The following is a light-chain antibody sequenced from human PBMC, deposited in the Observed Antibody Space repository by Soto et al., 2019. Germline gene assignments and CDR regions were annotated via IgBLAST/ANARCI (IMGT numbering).Light chain of an antibody. CDR2: DAS. CDR1: QSVSSY. CDR3: QQRSNWPPGVA. J-gene: IGKJ2*01. V-gene: IGKV3-11*01. Sequence: EIVLTQSPATLSLSPGERATLSCRASQSVSSYLAWYQQKPGQAPRLLIYDASNRATGIPARFSGSGSGTDFTLTISSLEPEEFAVYYCQQRSNWPPGVAFGRGTKLEIK.